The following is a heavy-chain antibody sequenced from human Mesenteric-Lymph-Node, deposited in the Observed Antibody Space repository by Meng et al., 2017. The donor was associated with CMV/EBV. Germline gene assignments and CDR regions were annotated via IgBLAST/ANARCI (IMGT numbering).Heavy chain of an antibody. J-gene: IGHJ4*02. CDR1: GFTFSSYA. Sequence: GESLMISCAASGFTFSSYAIHWVRQAPGKGLEYVSAISSNGDITHYADSVKGRFTISRDNSKNTLYLQMSSLRVEDMAVYYCARDEDDTSGYRYWGQGTLVTVSS. V-gene: IGHV3-64*02. CDR2: ISSNGDIT. CDR3: ARDEDDTSGYRY. D-gene: IGHD3-22*01.